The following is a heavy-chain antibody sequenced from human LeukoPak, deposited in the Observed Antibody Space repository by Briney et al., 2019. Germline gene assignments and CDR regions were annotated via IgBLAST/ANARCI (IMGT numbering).Heavy chain of an antibody. V-gene: IGHV3-23*01. J-gene: IGHJ4*02. CDR1: GFTFSTPG. Sequence: GGSLRLSCAASGFTFSTPGMSWVRRARGRGLELVSGISGSGDKTYYADSVKGRFTISRDNLKNTLYLQMNSLRGEDTAVYYCAKWAADVGGQGTLVTVSA. CDR2: ISGSGDKT. CDR3: AKWAADV.